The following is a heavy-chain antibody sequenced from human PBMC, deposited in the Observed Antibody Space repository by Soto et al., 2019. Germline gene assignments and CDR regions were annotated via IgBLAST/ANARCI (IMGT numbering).Heavy chain of an antibody. V-gene: IGHV4-59*01. CDR1: DGTIRGYC. J-gene: IGHJ4*02. CDR2: IHYSGST. Sequence: TSLMLPLTSSVSDGTIRGYCWSWIRQPPGKGLEWIGYIHYSGSTNYNPSLKSRVTISVDTSKNQFSLKLSSVTAADTDVYYCARWYGGSLDYWGQGTLVTVSS. CDR3: ARWYGGSLDY. D-gene: IGHD4-17*01.